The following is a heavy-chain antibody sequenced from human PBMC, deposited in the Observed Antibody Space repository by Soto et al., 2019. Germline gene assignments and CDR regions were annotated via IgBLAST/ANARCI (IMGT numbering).Heavy chain of an antibody. D-gene: IGHD3-3*01. J-gene: IGHJ5*02. V-gene: IGHV4-61*01. CDR3: ARGVLRSLQCFDP. CDR1: GASVNSENYY. Sequence: QVQLQESGPGLVKPSETLSLTCTVSGASVNSENYYWSWIRQPPGKGLEWIGYVYYSGSTNYNPSLKSRATISLDTYKNQFSLKMTSMTSADTAFYYCARGVLRSLQCFDPWGQGTLVTVSS. CDR2: VYYSGST.